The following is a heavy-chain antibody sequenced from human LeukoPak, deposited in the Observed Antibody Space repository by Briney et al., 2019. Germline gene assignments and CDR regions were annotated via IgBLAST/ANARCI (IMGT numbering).Heavy chain of an antibody. CDR1: GFTFSSYG. D-gene: IGHD3-10*01. CDR2: VSHDGSNE. CDR3: AKEGYYGSGSFPDV. Sequence: GGSLRLSCAASGFTFSSYGMHWVRQAPGKGLEWVAVVSHDGSNEYYADSVKGRFTIFRDNSKDTLFLQMNSLRVEDMALYYCAKEGYYGSGSFPDVWGKETTVTVSS. J-gene: IGHJ6*04. V-gene: IGHV3-30*18.